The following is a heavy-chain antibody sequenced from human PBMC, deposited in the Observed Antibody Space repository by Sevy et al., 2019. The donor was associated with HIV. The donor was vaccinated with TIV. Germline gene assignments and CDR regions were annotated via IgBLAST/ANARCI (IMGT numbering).Heavy chain of an antibody. Sequence: GGSLRLSCAGSGFNFNNYSMNWVRQAPGKRLEWVSYISSTSRTKYYEESVKGRFTISRDNAKNSLYLQMNSLRAEDTAVYYCARDQGNTGIYYYYGMDVWGQGTTVTVSS. CDR1: GFNFNNYS. D-gene: IGHD3-10*01. J-gene: IGHJ6*02. CDR3: ARDQGNTGIYYYYGMDV. CDR2: ISSTSRTK. V-gene: IGHV3-48*01.